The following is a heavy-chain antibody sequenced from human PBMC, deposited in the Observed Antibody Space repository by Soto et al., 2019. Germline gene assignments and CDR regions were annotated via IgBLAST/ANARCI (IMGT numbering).Heavy chain of an antibody. CDR3: ANRKWSSRNYGMDV. CDR1: GFSLSTSGVG. Sequence: SGPTLVNPTQTLTLTCTFSGFSLSTSGVGVGWIRQPPGKALEWLALIYWNDDKRYSPSLKSRLTITKDTSKNQVVLTMTNMDPVDTATYYCANRKWSSRNYGMDVWGQGTKVTVYS. V-gene: IGHV2-5*01. J-gene: IGHJ6*02. D-gene: IGHD6-13*01. CDR2: IYWNDDK.